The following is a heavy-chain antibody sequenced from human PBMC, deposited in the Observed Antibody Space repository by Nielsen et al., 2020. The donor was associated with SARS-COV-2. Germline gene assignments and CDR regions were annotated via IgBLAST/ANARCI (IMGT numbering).Heavy chain of an antibody. D-gene: IGHD3-3*01. CDR1: GGSISSSSYY. Sequence: SETLSLTCTVSGGSISSSSYYWGWIRQPPGKGLEWIGSIYYTGSTYYNPSLKSRVSISVDTSKSQFSLKLISVTAADTALYYCARLRDFDFPDYWGQGTLVTVSS. CDR3: ARLRDFDFPDY. CDR2: IYYTGST. J-gene: IGHJ4*02. V-gene: IGHV4-39*07.